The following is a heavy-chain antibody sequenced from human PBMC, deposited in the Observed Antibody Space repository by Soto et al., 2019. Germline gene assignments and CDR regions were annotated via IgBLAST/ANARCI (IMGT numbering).Heavy chain of an antibody. CDR2: TYYRSKWYN. Sequence: PSQTLSLTCAISGGSVSSNSAAWNWIRQSPSRGLEWLGRTYYRSKWYNDYAVSVKSRITINPDTSKNQFSLQLNSVTPEDTAVYSCARAPRIAVAGVVAYYYGMDVWGQGTTVTVSS. CDR3: ARAPRIAVAGVVAYYYGMDV. D-gene: IGHD6-19*01. J-gene: IGHJ6*02. V-gene: IGHV6-1*01. CDR1: GGSVSSNSAA.